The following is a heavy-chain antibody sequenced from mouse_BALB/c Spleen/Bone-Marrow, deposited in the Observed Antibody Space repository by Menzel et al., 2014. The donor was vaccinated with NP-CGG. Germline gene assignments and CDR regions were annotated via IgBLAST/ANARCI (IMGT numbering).Heavy chain of an antibody. CDR1: GYSFTGYN. V-gene: IGHV1S135*01. CDR3: ARGMITTSYWYFDD. J-gene: IGHJ1*01. D-gene: IGHD2-1*01. Sequence: VQLQQSGPELEKPGASVKISCKASGYSFTGYNMNWVKQTNGKSLEWIGNIDPYYDGTNYNQKFKGKATLTVDKSSSTAYIHLTSLTSEDSAVYFCARGMITTSYWYFDDWGAGTTVTVSS. CDR2: IDPYYDGT.